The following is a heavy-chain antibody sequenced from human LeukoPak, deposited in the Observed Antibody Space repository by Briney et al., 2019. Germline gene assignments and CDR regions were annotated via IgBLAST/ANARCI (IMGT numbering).Heavy chain of an antibody. D-gene: IGHD1-7*01. CDR2: ISGSGGST. Sequence: GGSLRLSCAASGFTFSSYAMSWVRQAPGKGLEWVSAISGSGGSTYYADSVKGRFTISRDNSKNTLYLQMNSLRAEDTAVYYCARDLTGTTFMGFYFDYWGQGTLVTVSS. V-gene: IGHV3-23*01. J-gene: IGHJ4*02. CDR1: GFTFSSYA. CDR3: ARDLTGTTFMGFYFDY.